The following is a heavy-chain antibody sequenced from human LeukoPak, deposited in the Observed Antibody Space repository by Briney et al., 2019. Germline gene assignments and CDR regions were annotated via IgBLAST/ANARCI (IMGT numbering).Heavy chain of an antibody. CDR2: INHSGST. J-gene: IGHJ4*02. V-gene: IGHV4-34*01. Sequence: PSETPSLTCAVYGGSFSGYYWSWIRQPPGKGLEWIGEINHSGSTNYNPSLKSRVTISVDTSKNQFSLKLSSVTAADTAVYYCADGELYDYWGQGTLVTVSS. CDR3: ADGELYDY. D-gene: IGHD3-10*01. CDR1: GGSFSGYY.